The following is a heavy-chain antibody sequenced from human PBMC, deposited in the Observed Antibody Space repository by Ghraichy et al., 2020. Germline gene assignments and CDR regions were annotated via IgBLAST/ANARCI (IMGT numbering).Heavy chain of an antibody. D-gene: IGHD2-2*01. CDR2: ISYDGNKI. CDR3: TEGREAGVAMGLDFDY. V-gene: IGHV3-30*02. J-gene: IGHJ4*02. Sequence: GGSLRLSCAASGFSFSNYGMHWVRQAPGQGLEWLAGISYDGNKIYYADSVKGRFTISRDNSKNTLDLQMNSLRVEDTAVYYCTEGREAGVAMGLDFDYWGQGTLVTVAS. CDR1: GFSFSNYG.